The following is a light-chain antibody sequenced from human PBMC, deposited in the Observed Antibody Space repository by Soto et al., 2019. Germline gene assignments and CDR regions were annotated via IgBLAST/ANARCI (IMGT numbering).Light chain of an antibody. J-gene: IGLJ3*02. CDR2: EVS. V-gene: IGLV2-14*01. CDR3: SSYTSSRTLV. Sequence: QSALTQPASVSGSPGQSITISCTGTSSDVGGYNYVSWYQQHPGKAPKVMIFEVSNRPSGVSDRFSGSKSGNTASLTISGLHAEDEADYYCSSYTSSRTLVFGGGTKLTVL. CDR1: SSDVGGYNY.